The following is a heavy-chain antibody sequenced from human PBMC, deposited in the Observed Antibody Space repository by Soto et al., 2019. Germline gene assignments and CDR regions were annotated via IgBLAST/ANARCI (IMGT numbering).Heavy chain of an antibody. CDR3: ARYRFTDTWSKFDY. D-gene: IGHD3-16*02. CDR2: NSHRGNT. Sequence: QVHLQESGPGLVRPSQTLSLTCAVSGVFISSDAYYWSWIRQHPGKGLEWIGYNSHRGNTYYNPSLKSRITISVDTSKNYFSLTLTSVTAADTAVYYFARYRFTDTWSKFDYWGQGTLVTVPS. CDR1: GVFISSDAYY. V-gene: IGHV4-31*11. J-gene: IGHJ4*02.